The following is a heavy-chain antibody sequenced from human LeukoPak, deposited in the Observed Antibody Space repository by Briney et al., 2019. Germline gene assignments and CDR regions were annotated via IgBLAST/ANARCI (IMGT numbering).Heavy chain of an antibody. CDR1: GYTFTDYY. D-gene: IGHD2-2*01. Sequence: VASVRVPCKASGYTFTDYYMHWVRQAPGQGLEWMGWINPNSGGTNYAQKFQGRVTMTRDASISTAYMELSRLRSDDSAVYYCARLQGCTSTTCRGEDYWGQGTLVTVSS. CDR3: ARLQGCTSTTCRGEDY. CDR2: INPNSGGT. V-gene: IGHV1-2*02. J-gene: IGHJ4*02.